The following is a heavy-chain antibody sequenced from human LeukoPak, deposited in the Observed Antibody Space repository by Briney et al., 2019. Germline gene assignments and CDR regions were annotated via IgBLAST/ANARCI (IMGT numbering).Heavy chain of an antibody. CDR1: GGSISSGNYY. CDR3: ARKYPDHWFDP. V-gene: IGHV4-30-4*01. CDR2: IFYLGNT. Sequence: SETLSHTCTVSGGSISSGNYYWSWIRQPPGKGLEWIGYIFYLGNTYYTPSLKSRVTISVDTSKNQFSLKLSSVTAADTAVYYCARKYPDHWFDPWGQGTLVTVSS. D-gene: IGHD6-6*01. J-gene: IGHJ5*02.